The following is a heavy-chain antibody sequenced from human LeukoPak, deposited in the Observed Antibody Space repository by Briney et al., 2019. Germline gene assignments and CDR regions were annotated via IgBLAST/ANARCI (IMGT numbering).Heavy chain of an antibody. Sequence: PSETLSLTCVVSGGSVSGYYWGWIRQPPGKGLEWIGYIYYSGSTNYNPSLKSRVTISVDTSKNQFSLKLSSVTAADTAVYYCARVRGDPTGSYDSSGYYFFSWFDPWGQGTLVTVSS. D-gene: IGHD3-22*01. CDR2: IYYSGST. CDR1: GGSVSGYY. V-gene: IGHV4-59*02. J-gene: IGHJ5*02. CDR3: ARVRGDPTGSYDSSGYYFFSWFDP.